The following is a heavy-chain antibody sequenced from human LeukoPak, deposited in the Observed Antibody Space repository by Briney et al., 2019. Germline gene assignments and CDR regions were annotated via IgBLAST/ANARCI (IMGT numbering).Heavy chain of an antibody. V-gene: IGHV4-34*01. D-gene: IGHD2-15*01. CDR1: GGSFSGYY. CDR3: ARAGCSGGSCYSAHYYYYGMDV. J-gene: IGHJ6*02. Sequence: SETLSLTCAVYGGSFSGYYWSWIRQPPGKGLEWIGEINRSGSTNYNPSLKSRVTISVDTSKNQFSLKLSSVTAADTAVYYCARAGCSGGSCYSAHYYYYGMDVWGQGTTVTVSS. CDR2: INRSGST.